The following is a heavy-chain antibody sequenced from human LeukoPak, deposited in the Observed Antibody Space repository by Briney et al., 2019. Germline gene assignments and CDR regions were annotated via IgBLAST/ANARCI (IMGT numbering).Heavy chain of an antibody. CDR2: INTITGNP. Sequence: GASVTVSCTSSVGTFTSYTMYWVRQARGHPVEWMGWINTITGNPTYAQSPSGRCVFSLDISVSKAYLQISSLKAQDTAVYYCARVPPDIFWSGAETYTFDYWGQGTLVTVSS. V-gene: IGHV7-4-1*02. D-gene: IGHD3-3*01. CDR1: VGTFTSYT. CDR3: ARVPPDIFWSGAETYTFDY. J-gene: IGHJ4*02.